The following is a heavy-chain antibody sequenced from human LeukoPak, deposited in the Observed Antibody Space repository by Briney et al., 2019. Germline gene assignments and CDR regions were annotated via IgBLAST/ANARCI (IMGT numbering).Heavy chain of an antibody. D-gene: IGHD6-19*01. J-gene: IGHJ4*02. CDR2: IYYSGNT. V-gene: IGHV4-59*08. Sequence: SETLSLTCTVSGGSISGYYWSWFRQPPGKGLEWIGYIYYSGNTNYNPSLKSRVTVSLDTSKNQFSLKLSSVTAADTAVYYCARRTYSSGWYFDYWGQGTLVTVSS. CDR1: GGSISGYY. CDR3: ARRTYSSGWYFDY.